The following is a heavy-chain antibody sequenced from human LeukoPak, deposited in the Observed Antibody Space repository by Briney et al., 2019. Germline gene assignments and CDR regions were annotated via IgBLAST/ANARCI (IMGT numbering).Heavy chain of an antibody. Sequence: ASVKVSCKASGYTFTGYYMHWVRQAPGQGLEWMGWINPNSGGTNYAQKFQGRVTMTRDTSISTAYMELSRLRSEDTAVYYCALTYYYDSSGYRGAFDIWGQGTMVTVSS. D-gene: IGHD3-22*01. J-gene: IGHJ3*02. CDR1: GYTFTGYY. CDR3: ALTYYYDSSGYRGAFDI. V-gene: IGHV1-2*02. CDR2: INPNSGGT.